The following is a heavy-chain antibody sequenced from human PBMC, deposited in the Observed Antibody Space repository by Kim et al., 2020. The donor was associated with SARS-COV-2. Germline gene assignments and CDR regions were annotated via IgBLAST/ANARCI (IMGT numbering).Heavy chain of an antibody. Sequence: GGSLRLSCAASGFTFSNAWMSWVRQAPGKGLEWVGRIKSKTDGGTTDYAAPVKGRFTISRDDSKNTLYLQMNSLKTEDTAVYYCTTDLYSSSWYGEGAFGIWGQGTMVTVS. CDR3: TTDLYSSSWYGEGAFGI. D-gene: IGHD6-13*01. CDR1: GFTFSNAW. V-gene: IGHV3-15*01. CDR2: IKSKTDGGTT. J-gene: IGHJ3*02.